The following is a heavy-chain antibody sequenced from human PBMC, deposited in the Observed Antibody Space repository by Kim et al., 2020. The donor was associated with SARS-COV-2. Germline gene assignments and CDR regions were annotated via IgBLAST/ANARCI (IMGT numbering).Heavy chain of an antibody. Sequence: GGSLRLSCVASGFSFSSYAMSWVRQAPGKGLEWVSALTSSGDTTYYPDSVEGRFTISRDNSKNTLYLEMNSLRVEDTAIYYCTKNPTLTTPSYWGQGTLVTVSS. J-gene: IGHJ4*02. CDR1: GFSFSSYA. CDR2: LTSSGDTT. V-gene: IGHV3-23*01. CDR3: TKNPTLTTPSY. D-gene: IGHD4-17*01.